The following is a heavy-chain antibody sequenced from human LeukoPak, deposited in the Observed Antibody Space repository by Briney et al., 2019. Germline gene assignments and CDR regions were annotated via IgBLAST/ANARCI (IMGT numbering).Heavy chain of an antibody. CDR1: GYTFTSYY. Sequence: ASVKVSCKASGYTFTSYYMHWVRQATGQGLEWMGWMNPNSGNTGYAQKFQGRVTMTRNTSISTAYMELSSLRSEGTDVYYCARGDPSETDDAFDIWGQGTMVTVSS. V-gene: IGHV1-8*02. J-gene: IGHJ3*02. CDR2: MNPNSGNT. CDR3: ARGDPSETDDAFDI.